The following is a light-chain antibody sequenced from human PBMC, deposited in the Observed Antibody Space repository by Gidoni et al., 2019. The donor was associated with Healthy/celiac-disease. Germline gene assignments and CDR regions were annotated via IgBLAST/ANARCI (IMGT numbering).Light chain of an antibody. Sequence: DIQMTQSPSSLSASVGDRVTITCRASQSISSYLNWYQQKPGKAPKLLIYAASSLQGGVPSRFSGSGSGTDFTLTISSLQPEDFATYYCRQSYSTLWTFGQGTQVEIK. J-gene: IGKJ1*01. CDR3: RQSYSTLWT. V-gene: IGKV1-39*01. CDR1: QSISSY. CDR2: AAS.